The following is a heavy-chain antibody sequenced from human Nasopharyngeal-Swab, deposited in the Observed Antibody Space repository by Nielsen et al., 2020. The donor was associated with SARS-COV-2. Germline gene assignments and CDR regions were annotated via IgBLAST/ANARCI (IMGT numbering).Heavy chain of an antibody. V-gene: IGHV3-53*01. J-gene: IGHJ4*02. CDR3: VRELTWGWDH. D-gene: IGHD3-16*01. CDR2: IHSNGRT. Sequence: GGSLRLSCVASGFTVSLTYMSWVRQAPGKGLEWVSTIHSNGRTYYADSVKGRVTISRHNSNNTLDLQMNSLRADDTAVYYCVRELTWGWDHWGQGSLVTVSS. CDR1: GFTVSLTY.